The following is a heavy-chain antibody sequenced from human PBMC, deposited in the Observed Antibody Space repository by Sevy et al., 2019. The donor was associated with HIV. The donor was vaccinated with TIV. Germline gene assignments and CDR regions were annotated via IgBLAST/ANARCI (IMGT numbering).Heavy chain of an antibody. D-gene: IGHD4-17*01. V-gene: IGHV3-11*01. CDR2: ITSGGNSI. CDR3: AQVDYEDYTTWGTGYYDLDV. Sequence: GGSLRLSCAVSGFAFSDYYMTWIRQAPGKGLEWVSYITSGGNSINYAGSVKGRFTVSRDNTKNSLYLQMNSLRAEDTAGYYCAQVDYEDYTTWGTGYYDLDVWGKGTMVTVSS. J-gene: IGHJ6*03. CDR1: GFAFSDYY.